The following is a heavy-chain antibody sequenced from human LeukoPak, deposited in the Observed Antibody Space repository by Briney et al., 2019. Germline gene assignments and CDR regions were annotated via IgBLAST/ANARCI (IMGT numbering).Heavy chain of an antibody. CDR2: ISSSSSTI. V-gene: IGHV3-48*01. CDR3: AKDLAYDSSGYPSWYFDL. Sequence: GGSLRLSCAASGFTFSSYSMNWVRQAPGKGLEWVSYISSSSSTIYYADSVKGRFTISRDNSKNTLCLQMNSLRAEDTAVYSCAKDLAYDSSGYPSWYFDLWGRGTLVTVSS. J-gene: IGHJ2*01. D-gene: IGHD3-22*01. CDR1: GFTFSSYS.